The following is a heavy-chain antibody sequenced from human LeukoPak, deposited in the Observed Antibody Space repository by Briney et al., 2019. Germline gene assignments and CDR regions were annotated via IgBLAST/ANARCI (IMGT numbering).Heavy chain of an antibody. J-gene: IGHJ6*04. V-gene: IGHV3-7*03. Sequence: PGGSLRLSCTASGFTFSNYWMSWVRQAPGKGLEWVANIKQDGSEKYYVGSVKGRFTISRDNTKNSLYLQMNGLRVEDTAVYYCARDQYELRSYYYGMDAWGKGTTVSVSS. CDR3: ARDQYELRSYYYGMDA. CDR2: IKQDGSEK. CDR1: GFTFSNYW. D-gene: IGHD2-2*01.